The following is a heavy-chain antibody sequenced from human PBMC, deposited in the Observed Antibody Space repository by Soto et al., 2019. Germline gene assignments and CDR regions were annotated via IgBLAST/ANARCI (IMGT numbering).Heavy chain of an antibody. CDR3: AKDFFRYGSGSYYNPYFYFDY. V-gene: IGHV3-23*01. D-gene: IGHD3-10*01. J-gene: IGHJ4*02. Sequence: GGSLRLSCAASGFTFSSYAMSWVRQAPGKGLEWVSAISGSGGSTYYADSVKGRFTISRYNSKNTLYLQMNSLRAEDTAVYYCAKDFFRYGSGSYYNPYFYFDYWGQGTLVTVAS. CDR1: GFTFSSYA. CDR2: ISGSGGST.